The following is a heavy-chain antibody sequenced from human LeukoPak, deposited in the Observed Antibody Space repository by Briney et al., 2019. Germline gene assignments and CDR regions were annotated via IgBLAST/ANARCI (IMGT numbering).Heavy chain of an antibody. J-gene: IGHJ4*02. CDR1: GFIFSNFN. D-gene: IGHD1-1*01. CDR3: ARVSTGPV. V-gene: IGHV3-21*01. CDR2: ISSTGNYI. Sequence: GGSLRLSCVGSGFIFSNFNMNWVRQAPGKGLEWVSSISSTGNYIHYADSVKGRFTISRDNAQKSLYLQMYSLRVEDSAVYYCARVSTGPVWGQGTLVTVSS.